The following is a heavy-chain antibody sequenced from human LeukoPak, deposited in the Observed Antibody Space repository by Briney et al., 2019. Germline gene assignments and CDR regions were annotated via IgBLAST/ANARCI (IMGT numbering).Heavy chain of an antibody. CDR3: ARGDFGETNTAFDV. V-gene: IGHV1-8*03. CDR2: INPNSATT. D-gene: IGHD4-17*01. CDR1: VYTFTDYL. Sequence: ASVNVSYKSSVYTFTDYLVLWVRQAPGQGLEWMGWINPNSATTNYAQRLQGRVTFTRDTSLSVAYMELSSLTSEDAGVYFGARGDFGETNTAFDVWGQGTLVAVSS. J-gene: IGHJ3*01.